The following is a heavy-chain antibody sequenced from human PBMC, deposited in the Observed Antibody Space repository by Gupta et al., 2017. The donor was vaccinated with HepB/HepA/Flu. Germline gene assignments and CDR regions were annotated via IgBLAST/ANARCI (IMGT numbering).Heavy chain of an antibody. CDR1: GGSISSDNYF. V-gene: IGHV4-31*03. J-gene: IGHJ3*01. Sequence: QVQLQESGPGLVKPSQTLFLTCTVPGGSISSDNYFWSWIRQHPEKGLEWIGYIYYSGSAYYNPSLESRVTLSVDTSKNQFSLKLTTMTAADAAVYYCAREVNVPTTTDDFDVWGQGTMGTVSS. CDR3: AREVNVPTTTDDFDV. CDR2: IYYSGSA. D-gene: IGHD1-1*01.